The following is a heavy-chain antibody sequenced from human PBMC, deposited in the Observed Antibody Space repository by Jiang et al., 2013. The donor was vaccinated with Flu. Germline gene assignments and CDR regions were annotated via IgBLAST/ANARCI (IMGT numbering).Heavy chain of an antibody. CDR2: ISGTGGST. D-gene: IGHD1-26*01. J-gene: IGHJ6*02. V-gene: IGHV3-23*01. CDR1: GFTFSSYA. Sequence: ASGFTFSSYAMSWSARLQGRAGVGTQAISGTGGSTYYAGSVRARXTISRDNSKNTLYLQMNSLRAEDTAVYYCAKGREAHYYYGMDVWGQGTTVTVSS. CDR3: AKGREAHYYYGMDV.